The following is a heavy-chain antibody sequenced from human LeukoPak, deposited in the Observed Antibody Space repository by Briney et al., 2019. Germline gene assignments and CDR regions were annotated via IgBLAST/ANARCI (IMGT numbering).Heavy chain of an antibody. V-gene: IGHV1-46*01. CDR2: IHPTDGST. D-gene: IGHD3-10*01. CDR3: ARANGGGLGY. J-gene: IGHJ4*02. Sequence: ASVKVSCKTSGYTFSTYYMHWVRQAPGQGLEWLGIIHPTDGSTSYTQKIQGRVTMTRDTATGTVYLELSSLRSEDTAVYWCARANGGGLGYWGQGTLITVSS. CDR1: GYTFSTYY.